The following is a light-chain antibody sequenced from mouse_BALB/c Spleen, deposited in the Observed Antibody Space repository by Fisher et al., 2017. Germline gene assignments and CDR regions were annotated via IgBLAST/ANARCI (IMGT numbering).Light chain of an antibody. Sequence: IVITQTPAILSASPGEKVTMTCRASSSVSYMHWYQQKPGSSPKPWIYGTSNLASGVPARFSGSGSGTSYSLTISRVEAENDATYYCQQWSGYPFTFGSGTKLEIK. V-gene: IGKV4-72*01. CDR3: QQWSGYPFT. J-gene: IGKJ4*01. CDR2: GTS. CDR1: SSVSY.